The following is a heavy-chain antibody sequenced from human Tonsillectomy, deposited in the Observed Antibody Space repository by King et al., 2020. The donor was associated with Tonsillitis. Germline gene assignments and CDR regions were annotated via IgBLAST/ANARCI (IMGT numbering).Heavy chain of an antibody. V-gene: IGHV3-30*04. Sequence: VQLVESGGGVVQPGRSLRLSCASSGFTFSNYAMHWVRQAPGKGLEWVAIISDDGSNEYYADSVKGRFTISRDNSKNTLYLQMNSLRAEDTAVYYCARDREGIFGVAPIGYWGQGTLVTVSS. D-gene: IGHD3-3*01. J-gene: IGHJ4*02. CDR3: ARDREGIFGVAPIGY. CDR1: GFTFSNYA. CDR2: ISDDGSNE.